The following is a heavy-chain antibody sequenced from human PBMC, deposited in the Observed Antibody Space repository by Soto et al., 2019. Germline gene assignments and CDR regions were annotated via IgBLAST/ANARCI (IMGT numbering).Heavy chain of an antibody. CDR2: IIPMFGTS. CDR3: ARGSCSSTSCYKEYYFDL. V-gene: IGHV1-69*13. D-gene: IGHD2-2*02. Sequence: SVKVSCKASGVTFSGYAISWVRQAPGQGLEWMGEIIPMFGTSNYAQKFQGRVTITADESTSTAYMELSSLRSEDTAVYYCARGSCSSTSCYKEYYFDLWGQGTLVTVSS. CDR1: GVTFSGYA. J-gene: IGHJ4*02.